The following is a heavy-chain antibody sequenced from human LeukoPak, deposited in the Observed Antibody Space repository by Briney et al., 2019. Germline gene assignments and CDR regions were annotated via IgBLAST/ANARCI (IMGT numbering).Heavy chain of an antibody. V-gene: IGHV3-23*01. CDR1: GFTFSSYA. CDR2: LRGNGDT. D-gene: IGHD1-1*01. J-gene: IGHJ4*02. Sequence: QPGGSLTLSCAASGFTFSSYAMSWVREAPARGLEWVSSLRGNGDTFYADSVKGRFTLSRDDSRNTVYLQLNNLRVEDTAVYYCAMASWVSNADAVLWGQGTVVTVSS. CDR3: AMASWVSNADAVL.